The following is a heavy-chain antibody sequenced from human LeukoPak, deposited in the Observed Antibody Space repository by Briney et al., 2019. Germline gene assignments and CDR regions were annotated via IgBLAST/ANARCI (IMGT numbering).Heavy chain of an antibody. CDR1: GFTVSSDY. Sequence: PGGSLRLSCAASGFTVSSDYMSWVRQGPGKGLEWVSVIYSGGTTYYADSVKGRFTISRDNSKNTLYLQMNSLRAEDTAVYYCARDLETDISDTFDIWGQGTMVTVSS. CDR3: ARDLETDISDTFDI. J-gene: IGHJ3*02. D-gene: IGHD3-9*01. V-gene: IGHV3-66*01. CDR2: IYSGGTT.